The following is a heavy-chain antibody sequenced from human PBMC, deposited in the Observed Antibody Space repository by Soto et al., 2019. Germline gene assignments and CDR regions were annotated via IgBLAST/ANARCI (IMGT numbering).Heavy chain of an antibody. D-gene: IGHD4-4*01. CDR1: GFTFSDYY. CDR2: IRGSGTTI. Sequence: GSLRLSCAASGFTFSDYYMSWIRQAPGKGLECISYIRGSGTTIYYADSVKGRFTISRDNAKNSLYLQLNGLRAEDTAVYHCARVTRDGYSYLASFDSWGQGTLVTVSS. V-gene: IGHV3-11*01. J-gene: IGHJ4*02. CDR3: ARVTRDGYSYLASFDS.